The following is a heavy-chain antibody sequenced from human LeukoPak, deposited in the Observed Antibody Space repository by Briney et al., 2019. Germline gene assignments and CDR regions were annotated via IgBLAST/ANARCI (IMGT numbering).Heavy chain of an antibody. D-gene: IGHD5-24*01. CDR1: EFTIDDYA. J-gene: IGHJ4*02. CDR2: ISWNSGSI. V-gene: IGHV3-9*03. CDR3: AKGFSRDVYSYFDY. Sequence: GGSLRLSCAASEFTIDDYAMHWVRQAPGKGLEWVASISWNSGSIDYADSVKGRFTISRDNAKNSLYLQMNSLRTEDMALYYCAKGFSRDVYSYFDYWGQGTLVTVSS.